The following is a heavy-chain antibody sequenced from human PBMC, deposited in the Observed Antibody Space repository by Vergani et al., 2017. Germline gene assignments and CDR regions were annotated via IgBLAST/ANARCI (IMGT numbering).Heavy chain of an antibody. J-gene: IGHJ4*02. V-gene: IGHV4-30-4*08. CDR3: ARXNYYGSGRDLGFDY. D-gene: IGHD3-10*01. CDR2: IYYSGST. Sequence: QVQLQESGPGLVKPSQTLTLTCTVSGGSISSGDYYWSWIRQPPGKGLEWIGYIYYSGSTYYNPSLKSRVTISVDTSKNQFSLKLSSVTAADTAVYYCARXNYYGSGRDLGFDYWGQGTLVTVSS. CDR1: GGSISSGDYY.